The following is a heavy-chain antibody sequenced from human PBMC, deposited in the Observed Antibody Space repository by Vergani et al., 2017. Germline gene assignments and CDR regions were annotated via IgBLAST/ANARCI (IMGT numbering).Heavy chain of an antibody. CDR2: ISYEGSNK. D-gene: IGHD3-10*01. CDR1: GFTFSSYG. J-gene: IGHJ4*02. V-gene: IGHV3-30*18. Sequence: QVQLVESGGGVVQPGRSLRLSCAASGFTFSSYGMHWVRQAPGKGLEWVAVISYEGSNKYYADSVKGRFTISRDNSKNTLYLQMNSLRAEDTAVYYCAKDGVREVIWGYFDYWGQGTLVTVSS. CDR3: AKDGVREVIWGYFDY.